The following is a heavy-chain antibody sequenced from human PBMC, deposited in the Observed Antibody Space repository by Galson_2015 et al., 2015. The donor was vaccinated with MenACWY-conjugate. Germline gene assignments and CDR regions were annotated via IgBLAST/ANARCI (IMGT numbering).Heavy chain of an antibody. V-gene: IGHV1-69*13. CDR2: IIPIFGTA. CDR3: ARAVVTQPYYYYYYMDV. Sequence: SVKVSCKASGGTFSSYAISWVRQAPGQGLEWMGGIIPIFGTANYAQKFQGRVTITADESTSTAYMELSSLRSEDTAVYYCARAVVTQPYYYYYYMDVWGKGTTVTVSS. J-gene: IGHJ6*03. CDR1: GGTFSSYA. D-gene: IGHD2-21*02.